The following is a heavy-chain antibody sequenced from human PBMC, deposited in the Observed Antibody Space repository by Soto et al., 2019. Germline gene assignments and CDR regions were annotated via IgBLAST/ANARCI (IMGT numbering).Heavy chain of an antibody. D-gene: IGHD3-22*01. CDR3: ASRDSSGYYGGGGFDY. CDR1: GGSISSGGYS. Sequence: QLQLQESGSGLVKPSQTLSLTCAVSGGSISSGGYSWSWIRQPPGKGLGWIGYIYHSGSTYYNPSLKSRVTISVDRSKNQFSLKLSSVTAADTAVYYCASRDSSGYYGGGGFDYWGQGTLVTVSS. V-gene: IGHV4-30-2*01. J-gene: IGHJ4*02. CDR2: IYHSGST.